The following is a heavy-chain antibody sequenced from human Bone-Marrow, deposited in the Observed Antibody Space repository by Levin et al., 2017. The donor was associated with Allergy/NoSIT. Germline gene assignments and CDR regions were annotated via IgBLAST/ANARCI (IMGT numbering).Heavy chain of an antibody. V-gene: IGHV1-2*06. CDR1: GYTFTNYY. Sequence: ASVKVSCKTSGYTFTNYYIHWVRQAPGQGLEWMGRVFPRNGGTIYAQNFLGRVTMTSDTSISTAYLDLTSLRSDDTAIYYCVTIEGGTGTFWGQGTLVTVSS. J-gene: IGHJ4*02. CDR2: VFPRNGGT. CDR3: VTIEGGTGTF. D-gene: IGHD3/OR15-3a*01.